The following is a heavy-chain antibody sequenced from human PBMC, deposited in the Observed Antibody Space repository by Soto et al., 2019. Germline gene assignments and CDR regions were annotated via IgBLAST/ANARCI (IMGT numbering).Heavy chain of an antibody. Sequence: PSETLSLTCTVSGGSISSYYWGWIRQPPGKGLEWIGSIYYSGSTYYNPSLKSRVTISVDTSKNQFSLKLNSVTTADTAVYYCASRYGSGTYYKKPFDCWGQGTLVTVSS. J-gene: IGHJ4*02. CDR3: ASRYGSGTYYKKPFDC. CDR1: GGSISSYY. V-gene: IGHV4-39*01. CDR2: IYYSGST. D-gene: IGHD3-10*01.